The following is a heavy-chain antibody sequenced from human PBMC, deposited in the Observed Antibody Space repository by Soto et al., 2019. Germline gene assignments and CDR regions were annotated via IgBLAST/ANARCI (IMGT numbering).Heavy chain of an antibody. CDR1: GFTFSSYS. CDR3: ARDSSTILSGEYYFDY. CDR2: ISSSSSTI. Sequence: GGSLRLSCAASGFTFSSYSMNWVRQAPGKGLEWVSYISSSSSTIYYADSVKGRFTISRDNAKNSLYLQMNSLRAEDTAVYYCARDSSTILSGEYYFDYWGQGTLVTVSS. J-gene: IGHJ4*02. V-gene: IGHV3-48*01. D-gene: IGHD3-3*01.